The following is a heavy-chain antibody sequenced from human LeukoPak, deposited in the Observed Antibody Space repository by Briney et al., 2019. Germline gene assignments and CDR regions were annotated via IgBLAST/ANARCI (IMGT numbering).Heavy chain of an antibody. CDR1: GYTFTGYY. Sequence: LGASVKVSCKASGYTFTGYYMHWVRQAPGQGLEWMGWINPNSGGTNYAQKFRGRVTMTRDTSISTAYMELSRLRSDDTAVYYCARIIAAAAHFDYWGQGTLVTVSS. CDR3: ARIIAAAAHFDY. V-gene: IGHV1-2*03. CDR2: INPNSGGT. J-gene: IGHJ4*02. D-gene: IGHD6-13*01.